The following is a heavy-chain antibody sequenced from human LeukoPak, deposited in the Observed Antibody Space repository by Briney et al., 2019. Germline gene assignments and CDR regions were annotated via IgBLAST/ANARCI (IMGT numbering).Heavy chain of an antibody. D-gene: IGHD3-16*01. CDR3: ARGWGGRGRSWVALDF. Sequence: GGSLRLSCAASGFNFNNYDFHWVRQVAGKRLEWVAGIGTVADTFYPDSVMGRFTISRENAKNSFYLQMNSLRAGDTAVYYCARGWGGRGRSWVALDFWGQGILVTVSS. CDR1: GFNFNNYD. J-gene: IGHJ4*02. V-gene: IGHV3-13*01. CDR2: IGTVADT.